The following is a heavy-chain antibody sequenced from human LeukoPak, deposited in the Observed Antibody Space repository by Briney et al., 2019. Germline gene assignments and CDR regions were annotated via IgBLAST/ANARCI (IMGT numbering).Heavy chain of an antibody. V-gene: IGHV1-2*06. J-gene: IGHJ4*02. D-gene: IGHD1-26*01. Sequence: ASVKVSCKASGYTFTGYYMHWVRQAPGQGLEWMGRINPNIGGTNYTQKFQARVTMTRDTSISTAYMELSRLRSDDTAVYYCASAGLSGSYTIFDYWGQGTLVTVSS. CDR2: INPNIGGT. CDR3: ASAGLSGSYTIFDY. CDR1: GYTFTGYY.